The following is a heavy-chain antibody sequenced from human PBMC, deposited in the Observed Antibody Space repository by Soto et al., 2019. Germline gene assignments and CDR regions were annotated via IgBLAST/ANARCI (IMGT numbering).Heavy chain of an antibody. CDR2: IATQTVGGAP. V-gene: IGHV3-15*04. CDR1: GFTFSSSW. D-gene: IGHD1-26*01. J-gene: IGHJ4*01. Sequence: EAQLVESGGGLVEPGGPLRLSCAASGFTFSSSWMGWVRQAPGKGQEYVGRIATQTVGGAPDYTGPVKGRFTVSRDDSKTALYVQWQSLKTEDTADYCRITSGGGHRGHGALVTVFS. CDR3: ITSGGGH.